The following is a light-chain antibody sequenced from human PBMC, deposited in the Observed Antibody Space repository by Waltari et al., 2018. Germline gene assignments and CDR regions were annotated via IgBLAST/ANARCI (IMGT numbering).Light chain of an antibody. CDR3: QHYLRVPVT. V-gene: IGKV3-20*01. Sequence: EIVSTQSPGTLSLSPGESATLSCRTSQSVTRALAWYQQKPGQAPSLLFYGASDRAASIPDRFSGSGPGTDVSLTISSLGPKDFAVYDCQHYLRVPVTFGQGTKVEVK. CDR2: GAS. J-gene: IGKJ1*01. CDR1: QSVTRA.